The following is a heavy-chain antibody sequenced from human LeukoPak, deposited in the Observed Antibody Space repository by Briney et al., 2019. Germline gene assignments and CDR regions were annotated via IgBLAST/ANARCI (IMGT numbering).Heavy chain of an antibody. CDR1: GGSISSGSYY. CDR3: ARDPGYYYGSGSYYWFDP. D-gene: IGHD3-10*01. J-gene: IGHJ5*02. Sequence: TLSLTCTVSGGSISSGSYYWSWIRQPAGKGLEWIGRIYTSGSTNYNPSLKSRVTISVDTSKNQFSLKLSSVTAADTAVYYCARDPGYYYGSGSYYWFDPWGQGTLVTVSS. V-gene: IGHV4-61*02. CDR2: IYTSGST.